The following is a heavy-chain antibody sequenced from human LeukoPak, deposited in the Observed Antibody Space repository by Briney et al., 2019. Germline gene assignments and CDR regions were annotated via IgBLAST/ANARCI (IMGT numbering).Heavy chain of an antibody. D-gene: IGHD2-2*01. V-gene: IGHV3-33*01. Sequence: GGSLRLSCAASGFTFSNYGMHWVRQAPGKGLEWVAVIWYDGSNKYYADSVKGRLTFSRDNSKNTLYLQMNSLRAEDTAMYYCARESDCSSTSCSIDYWGQGTLVTVSS. J-gene: IGHJ4*02. CDR1: GFTFSNYG. CDR2: IWYDGSNK. CDR3: ARESDCSSTSCSIDY.